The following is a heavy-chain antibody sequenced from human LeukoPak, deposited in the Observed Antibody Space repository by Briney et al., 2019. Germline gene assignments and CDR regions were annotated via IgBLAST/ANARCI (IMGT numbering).Heavy chain of an antibody. CDR2: IWYDGSNK. Sequence: PGGSLRLSCAASGFTLSSYAMHWVRQAPGKGLEWVTGIWYDGSNKYYADSVKGRFTISRDNSKNTLYLQMNSLRAEDTAVYYCARGDYYDILTGYFDYWGQGTLVTVSS. CDR1: GFTLSSYA. CDR3: ARGDYYDILTGYFDY. D-gene: IGHD3-9*01. J-gene: IGHJ4*02. V-gene: IGHV3-33*08.